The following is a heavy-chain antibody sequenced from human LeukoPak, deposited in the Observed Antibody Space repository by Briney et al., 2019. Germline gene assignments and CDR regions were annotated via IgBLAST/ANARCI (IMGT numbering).Heavy chain of an antibody. D-gene: IGHD5-12*01. Sequence: SETLSLTCTVSGGSISSGSYYWSWIRQPAGKGLEWIGRIYTSGSTNYNPSLKSRVTISVDTSKNQFSLKLSSVTAADTAVYYCARDSDDIVATIGTFDYWGQGTLVTVSS. CDR2: IYTSGST. V-gene: IGHV4-61*02. CDR3: ARDSDDIVATIGTFDY. J-gene: IGHJ4*02. CDR1: GGSISSGSYY.